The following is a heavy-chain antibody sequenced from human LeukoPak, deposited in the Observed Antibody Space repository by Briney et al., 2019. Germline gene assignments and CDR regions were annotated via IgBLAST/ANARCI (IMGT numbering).Heavy chain of an antibody. CDR1: GFKFDDYG. J-gene: IGHJ5*02. Sequence: GGSLRLSCAASGFKFDDYGMSWVRQAPGKGPEWVSGISWNGASAHYVESVKGRFAISRDNGKNSVYLQMNSLRAEDTALYYCARSYDEPDLWGQGSLVTVS. V-gene: IGHV3-20*04. CDR2: ISWNGASA. CDR3: ARSYDEPDL. D-gene: IGHD3-3*01.